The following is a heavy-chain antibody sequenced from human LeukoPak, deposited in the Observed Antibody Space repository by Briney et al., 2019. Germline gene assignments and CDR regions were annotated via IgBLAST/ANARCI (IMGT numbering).Heavy chain of an antibody. Sequence: GGSLRLSCAGPGFIFTDVWMSWVRQAPGKGLEWVGRIKSKSDGGTIDYAAPVKGRITVSRDDSRKTLSLELNNLKTEDTGVYYCTTDLDYWGQGTLVTVSS. V-gene: IGHV3-15*01. CDR1: GFIFTDVW. CDR2: IKSKSDGGTI. J-gene: IGHJ4*02. CDR3: TTDLDY.